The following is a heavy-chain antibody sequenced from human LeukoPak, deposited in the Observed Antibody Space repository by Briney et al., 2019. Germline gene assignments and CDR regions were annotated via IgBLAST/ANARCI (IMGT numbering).Heavy chain of an antibody. J-gene: IGHJ6*02. V-gene: IGHV4-59*08. CDR1: GGSISYYY. CDR3: ARHLYYSFYYYYGMDV. Sequence: PSETLSLTCTVSGGSISYYYWSWIRQPPGKGLEWIGYIYYSGSTNYNPSLKSRVTISVDTSKNQFSLKLSSVTAADTAVYYCARHLYYSFYYYYGMDVWGQGTTVTVSS. D-gene: IGHD3-22*01. CDR2: IYYSGST.